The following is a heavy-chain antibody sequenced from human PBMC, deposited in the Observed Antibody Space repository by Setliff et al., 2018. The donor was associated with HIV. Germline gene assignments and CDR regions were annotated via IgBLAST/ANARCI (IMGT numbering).Heavy chain of an antibody. V-gene: IGHV1-18*01. J-gene: IGHJ4*02. CDR2: FDPQDGKT. CDR1: GGTFSSYA. D-gene: IGHD3-9*01. CDR3: ARAYDTLTGYYDY. Sequence: ASVKVSCKASGGTFSSYAISWVRQAPGKGLEWMGYFDPQDGKTIYAQKLQDRVTMTTDTSTSTAYMELRSLRSGDTAVYYCARAYDTLTGYYDYWGQGTLVTVSS.